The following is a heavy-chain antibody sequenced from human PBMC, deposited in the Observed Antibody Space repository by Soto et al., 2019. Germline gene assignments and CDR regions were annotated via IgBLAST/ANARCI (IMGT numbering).Heavy chain of an antibody. D-gene: IGHD2-2*01. J-gene: IGHJ6*03. CDR3: ARGRRGLVPAASTPAVYYYYMDV. Sequence: ASVKVSCKASGYTFTSYDINWVRQATGQGLEWMGWMNPNSGNTGYAQKFQGRVTMTRNTSISTAYMELGSLRSEDTAVYYCARGRRGLVPAASTPAVYYYYMDVWGKGTTVTVSS. CDR1: GYTFTSYD. CDR2: MNPNSGNT. V-gene: IGHV1-8*01.